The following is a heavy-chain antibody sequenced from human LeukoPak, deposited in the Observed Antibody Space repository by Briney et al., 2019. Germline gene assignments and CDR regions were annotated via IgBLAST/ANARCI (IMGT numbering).Heavy chain of an antibody. CDR3: ARQSIAAAIPFDY. D-gene: IGHD6-13*01. CDR2: IYYSGST. CDR1: GGSISSYY. V-gene: IGHV4-59*08. Sequence: PSETLSLTCTVSGGSISSYYWSWIRQPPGKGLEWIGYIYYSGSTNYNPSLKSRVTISVDTSKNQFSLKLSSVTAADTAVYYCARQSIAAAIPFDYWGQGTLVTVSS. J-gene: IGHJ4*02.